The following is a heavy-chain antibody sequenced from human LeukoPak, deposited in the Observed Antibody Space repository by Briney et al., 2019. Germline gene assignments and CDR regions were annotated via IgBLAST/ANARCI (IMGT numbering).Heavy chain of an antibody. Sequence: PSETLSLTCTVSGGSISSYYWSWIRQPPGKGLEWLGYIYYSGSTNYNPSLKSRVTISVDTSKNQFSLKLSSVTAADTAVYYCARANPSSDIYAFDIWGQGTMVTVSS. CDR2: IYYSGST. CDR1: GGSISSYY. D-gene: IGHD2-15*01. J-gene: IGHJ3*02. CDR3: ARANPSSDIYAFDI. V-gene: IGHV4-59*08.